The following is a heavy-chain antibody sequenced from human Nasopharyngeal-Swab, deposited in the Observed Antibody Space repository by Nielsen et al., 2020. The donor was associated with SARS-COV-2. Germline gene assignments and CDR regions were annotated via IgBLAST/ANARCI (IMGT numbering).Heavy chain of an antibody. J-gene: IGHJ6*04. CDR2: INHSGST. D-gene: IGHD6-13*01. CDR3: ARSIAAAGNFPRIRVFPDV. V-gene: IGHV4-34*01. Sequence: PGKGLEGIGEINHSGSTNYNPSLKSRVTISVDTSKNQFSLKLSSVTAADTAVYYCARSIAAAGNFPRIRVFPDVWGRGTTVTVSS.